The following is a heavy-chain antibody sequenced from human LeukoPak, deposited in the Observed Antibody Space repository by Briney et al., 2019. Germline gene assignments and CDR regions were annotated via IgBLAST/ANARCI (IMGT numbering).Heavy chain of an antibody. J-gene: IGHJ4*02. CDR2: IYYSGST. D-gene: IGHD4-23*01. CDR3: ARSRGGNIDY. Sequence: SETLSLTCTVSGGSISSYYWSWIRQPPGKGLKWIGYIYYSGSTNYNPSLKSRVTISVDTSKNQFSLKLSSVTAADTAVYYCARSRGGNIDYWGQGTLVTVSS. CDR1: GGSISSYY. V-gene: IGHV4-59*01.